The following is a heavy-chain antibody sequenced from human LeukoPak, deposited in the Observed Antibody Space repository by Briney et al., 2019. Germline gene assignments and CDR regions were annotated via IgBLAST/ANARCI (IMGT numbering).Heavy chain of an antibody. CDR1: GFTFSIYG. Sequence: GGSLRLSCAASGFTFSIYGMHWVRQAPGKGLEWVAVIWYDGSNKYYADSVKGRFTISRDNSKNTLYLQMNSLRAEDTAGYYCARGGKDSSGWYGVDYWGQGTLVTVSS. V-gene: IGHV3-33*01. D-gene: IGHD6-19*01. J-gene: IGHJ4*02. CDR2: IWYDGSNK. CDR3: ARGGKDSSGWYGVDY.